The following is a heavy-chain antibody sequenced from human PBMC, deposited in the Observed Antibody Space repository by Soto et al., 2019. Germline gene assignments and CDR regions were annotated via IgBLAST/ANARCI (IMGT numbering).Heavy chain of an antibody. Sequence: SLRLSCVASGITLSDNYMTWIRQAPGKGLEWLSYISNSDYTTYYADSVKGRFTISRDNAKNSLYLQLNGLRVEDTAVYYCASGKWSLDYWGQGILVTVYS. CDR2: ISNSDYTT. J-gene: IGHJ4*02. V-gene: IGHV3-11*01. D-gene: IGHD2-8*01. CDR3: ASGKWSLDY. CDR1: GITLSDNY.